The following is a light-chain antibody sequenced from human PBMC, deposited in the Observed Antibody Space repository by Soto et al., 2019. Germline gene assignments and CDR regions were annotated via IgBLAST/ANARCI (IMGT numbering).Light chain of an antibody. J-gene: IGKJ5*01. CDR3: QQRNIWPPVT. Sequence: EIVLTQSPGTLSLSPGERATLSCRASQSVDSSHLAWYQHRPGRAPRHLVYGASRRATGVPDRFSGSGSGTDFTLTISSLEPEDSAVYYCQQRNIWPPVTFGQGTRLEIK. CDR1: QSVDSSH. CDR2: GAS. V-gene: IGKV3D-20*02.